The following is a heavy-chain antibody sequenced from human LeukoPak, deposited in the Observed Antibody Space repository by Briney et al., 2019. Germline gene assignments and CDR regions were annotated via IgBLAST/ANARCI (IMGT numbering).Heavy chain of an antibody. D-gene: IGHD3-9*01. Sequence: PGGSLRLSCTASGFTFGDYAMSWVRQAPGKGLEWVANIKQDGSEKYYVDSVKGRFTISRDNAKNSLYLQMNSLRAEDTAVYYCARANYDILTGYPYYYYYGMDVWGQGTTVTVSS. CDR1: GFTFGDYA. CDR2: IKQDGSEK. V-gene: IGHV3-7*03. J-gene: IGHJ6*02. CDR3: ARANYDILTGYPYYYYYGMDV.